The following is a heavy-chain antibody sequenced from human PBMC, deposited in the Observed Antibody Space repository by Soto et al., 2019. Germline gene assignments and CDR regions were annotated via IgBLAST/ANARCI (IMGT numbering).Heavy chain of an antibody. D-gene: IGHD1-1*01. CDR1: GFTFSVSA. Sequence: GGSLRLSCAASGFTFSVSAMHWVRQASGEGLEWVGRIRSKANSYATAYAASVKGRFTISRDDSKNTAYLQMNSLKTEDTAVYYCAYRRNLYYYYGMDVWGQGTTVTVSS. CDR2: IRSKANSYAT. V-gene: IGHV3-73*01. J-gene: IGHJ6*02. CDR3: AYRRNLYYYYGMDV.